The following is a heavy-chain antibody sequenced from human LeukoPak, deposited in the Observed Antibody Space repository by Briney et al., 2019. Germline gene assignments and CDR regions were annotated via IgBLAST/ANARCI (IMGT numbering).Heavy chain of an antibody. CDR3: ARTYVSGSYQGAVTDYYFDY. D-gene: IGHD3-10*01. CDR2: IYHSGST. J-gene: IGHJ4*02. V-gene: IGHV4-30-2*01. Sequence: NPSETLSLTCTVSGGSISSGDYYWSWIRQPPGKGLEWIGYIYHSGSTYYTPSLRSRVTISLDRSKNQFSLKLSSVTAADTAVYYCARTYVSGSYQGAVTDYYFDYWGQGTLVTVSS. CDR1: GGSISSGDYY.